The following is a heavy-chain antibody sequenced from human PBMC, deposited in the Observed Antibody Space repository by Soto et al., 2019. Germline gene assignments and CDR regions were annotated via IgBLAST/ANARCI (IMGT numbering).Heavy chain of an antibody. V-gene: IGHV3-66*01. CDR2: VYSDDST. CDR3: AINSGRDWAEYYQH. Sequence: EVQLVESGGDLVQPGGSLSLSCAASGFTVSRSYMSWVRQAPGKGVEWVSTVYSDDSTYYADSVKGRFSISRDSSKNTLYLQMNSLRAEDTTAYYCAINSGRDWAEYYQHWGQGTLVTVSS. D-gene: IGHD2-21*01. CDR1: GFTVSRSY. J-gene: IGHJ1*01.